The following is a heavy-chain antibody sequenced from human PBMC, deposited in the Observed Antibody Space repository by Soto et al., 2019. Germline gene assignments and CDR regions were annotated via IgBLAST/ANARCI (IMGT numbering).Heavy chain of an antibody. J-gene: IGHJ4*02. D-gene: IGHD4-17*01. CDR2: IYHSGNS. V-gene: IGHV4-30-2*01. CDR1: SGSISSGGYS. Sequence: SETLSLTCVVSSGSISSGGYSWSWIRQPPGKGLEWIGYIYHSGNSYYNPSLKSRVTIAIDKSNNQFSLKLSSVTAADTAVYYCVGARTTVTDRYFDSWGQGTLVTVSS. CDR3: VGARTTVTDRYFDS.